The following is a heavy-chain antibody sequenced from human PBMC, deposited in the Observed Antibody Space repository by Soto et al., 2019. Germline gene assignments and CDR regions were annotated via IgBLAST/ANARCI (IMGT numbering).Heavy chain of an antibody. CDR2: TYYRSKWYN. CDR1: GDSVSSNSAA. CDR3: ARDRAVAGLYYYYYGMDV. D-gene: IGHD6-19*01. J-gene: IGHJ6*02. V-gene: IGHV6-1*01. Sequence: SQTLSLTCAISGDSVSSNSAAWNWIRQSPSRCLEWLGRTYYRSKWYNDYAVSVKSRITINPDTSKNQFSLQLNSVTPEDTAVYYCARDRAVAGLYYYYYGMDVWGQGTTVTVSS.